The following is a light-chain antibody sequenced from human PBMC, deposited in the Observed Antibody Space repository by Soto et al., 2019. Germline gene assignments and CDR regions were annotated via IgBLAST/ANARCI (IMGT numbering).Light chain of an antibody. V-gene: IGKV1-5*01. J-gene: IGKJ2*01. CDR3: QQYNSYSRYT. CDR1: QSISSW. Sequence: DIQMTQSPSTLSASVGDRVTITCRASQSISSWLAWYQQKPGKAPKLLIYDASSLESGVPSRFSGSGSGTEFTLTISSLQPDDVATSYCQQYNSYSRYTFGQGTKLEIK. CDR2: DAS.